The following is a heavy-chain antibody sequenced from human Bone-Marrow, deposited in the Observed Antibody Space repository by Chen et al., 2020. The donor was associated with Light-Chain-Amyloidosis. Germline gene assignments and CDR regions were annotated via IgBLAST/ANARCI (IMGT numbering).Heavy chain of an antibody. CDR2: IKEDGSEK. V-gene: IGHV3-7*03. J-gene: IGHJ3*02. Sequence: EVQLVESGGGLVQAGGSLRLSCAASGFTFSRYWMSWVRQAPGKGLEWVTNIKEDGSEKYYVDSVKGRFTISRDNSKNTLYLQMNSLRAEDTAVYYCAKVAVWNYPDDAFDIWGQGTMVTVSS. CDR3: AKVAVWNYPDDAFDI. D-gene: IGHD1-7*01. CDR1: GFTFSRYW.